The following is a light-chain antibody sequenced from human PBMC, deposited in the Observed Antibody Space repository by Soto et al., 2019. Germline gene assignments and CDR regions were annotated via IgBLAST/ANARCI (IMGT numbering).Light chain of an antibody. CDR1: SSNIGNNY. CDR3: GTWDSSLSAGV. V-gene: IGLV1-51*01. CDR2: DNN. J-gene: IGLJ2*01. Sequence: QPVLTQPASVSAAQRHNVSISCSGSSSNIGNNYVSWYQQLPGTAPKLLIYDNNERPSGIPDRFSGSKSGTSATLGITGLQTGDEADYYCGTWDSSLSAGVFGGGTKVTVL.